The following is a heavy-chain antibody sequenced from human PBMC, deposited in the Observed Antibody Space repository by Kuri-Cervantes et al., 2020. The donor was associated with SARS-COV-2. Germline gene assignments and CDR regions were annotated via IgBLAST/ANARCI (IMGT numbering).Heavy chain of an antibody. CDR1: GYSISSGYY. D-gene: IGHD3-16*01. J-gene: IGHJ4*02. CDR2: IYHSGST. V-gene: IGHV4-38-2*02. Sequence: SETLSLTCTVSGYSISSGYYWGCIRQPPGKGLEWIGSIYHSGSTYYNPSLKSRVTISVDTSKNQFSLKLSSVTAADTAVYYCARVWGPLTGFFDYWGQGTLVTVSS. CDR3: ARVWGPLTGFFDY.